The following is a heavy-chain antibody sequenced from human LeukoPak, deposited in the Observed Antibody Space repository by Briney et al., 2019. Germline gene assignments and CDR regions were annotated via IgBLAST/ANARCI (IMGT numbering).Heavy chain of an antibody. J-gene: IGHJ3*01. CDR3: ARGPGIVVMNL. CDR1: GFTFSSIA. V-gene: IGHV3-23*01. D-gene: IGHD3-22*01. Sequence: GGSLRLSCAASGFTFSSIAMSWVRQAPGKGLEWVSTIRSNGAAAYNADSVKGRFTISRDISRKTLYLQMNSLRVEDTAIYYCARGPGIVVMNLWGQGTMVTVSS. CDR2: IRSNGAAA.